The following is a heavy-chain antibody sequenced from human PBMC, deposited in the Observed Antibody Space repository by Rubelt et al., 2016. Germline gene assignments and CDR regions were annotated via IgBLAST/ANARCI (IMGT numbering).Heavy chain of an antibody. J-gene: IGHJ4*01. CDR3: ARSVPRAFEI. CDR2: TYYRSKWYH. Sequence: QVQLQQSGPGLVKPSQTLSLTCAISGDSVSSNSAAWNWIRQSPSRGLEWLGRTYYRSKWYHEDAVSVTSRIPINPDTSKNQLSRRLNSRTPEETAVYYCARSVPRAFEIWGQGTLVTVSS. CDR1: GDSVSSNSAA. V-gene: IGHV6-1*01. D-gene: IGHD3-9*01.